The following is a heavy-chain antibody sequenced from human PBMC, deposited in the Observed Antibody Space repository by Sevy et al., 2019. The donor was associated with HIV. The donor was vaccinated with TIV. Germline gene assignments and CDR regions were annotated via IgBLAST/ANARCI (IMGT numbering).Heavy chain of an antibody. CDR1: GFPLRKYS. D-gene: IGHD6-19*01. Sequence: GGSLRLSCAASGFPLRKYSMNWVRQAPGKGLEWVSLISRNSTYIYYSDSVKGRFTISRDNAENSLFLQMNSLRAEDTAVYYCVRDSSGLYWGQGTLVTVSS. CDR3: VRDSSGLY. CDR2: ISRNSTYI. V-gene: IGHV3-21*01. J-gene: IGHJ4*02.